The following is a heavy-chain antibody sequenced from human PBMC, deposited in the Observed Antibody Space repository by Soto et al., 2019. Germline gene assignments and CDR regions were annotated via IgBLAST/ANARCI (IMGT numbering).Heavy chain of an antibody. D-gene: IGHD6-19*01. Sequence: EVQLLESGGGLVQPGGSLRLSCAASGFTFSSYAMSWVRQAPGKGLEWVSAISGSGVSTYYADSVKGRVTIPRDNSKNTLYLQMNSLRAEDTAVYYCAKEKGYSSGWDGMDVWGQGTTVTVSS. J-gene: IGHJ6*02. CDR2: ISGSGVST. V-gene: IGHV3-23*01. CDR3: AKEKGYSSGWDGMDV. CDR1: GFTFSSYA.